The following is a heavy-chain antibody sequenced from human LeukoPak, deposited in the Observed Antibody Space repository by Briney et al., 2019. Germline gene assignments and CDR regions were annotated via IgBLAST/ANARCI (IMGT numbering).Heavy chain of an antibody. D-gene: IGHD6-13*01. CDR3: ATSGVRRSSWYFPYFDY. V-gene: IGHV1-24*01. J-gene: IGHJ4*02. CDR1: GYTLTELS. Sequence: ASVKVSCKVSGYTLTELSMHWVRQAPRKGLEWMGGFDPEDGETIYAQKFQGRVTMTEDTSTDTAYMELSSLRSEDTAVYYCATSGVRRSSWYFPYFDYWGQGTLVTVSS. CDR2: FDPEDGET.